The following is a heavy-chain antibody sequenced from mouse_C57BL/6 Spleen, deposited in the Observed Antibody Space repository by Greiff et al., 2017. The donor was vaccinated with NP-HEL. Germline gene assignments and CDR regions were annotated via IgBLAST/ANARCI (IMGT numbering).Heavy chain of an antibody. Sequence: EVQLQQSGPELVKPGASVKIPCKASGYTFTDYNMDWVKQSHGKSLEWIGDINPNNGGTIYNQKFKGKATLTVDKSSSTAYMELRSLTSEDTAVYYCARWVLLRWYFDVWGTGTTVTVSS. D-gene: IGHD1-1*01. CDR1: GYTFTDYN. V-gene: IGHV1-18*01. CDR2: INPNNGGT. CDR3: ARWVLLRWYFDV. J-gene: IGHJ1*03.